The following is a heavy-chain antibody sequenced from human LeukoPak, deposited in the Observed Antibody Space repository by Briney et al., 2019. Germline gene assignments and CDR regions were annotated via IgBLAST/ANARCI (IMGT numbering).Heavy chain of an antibody. CDR1: GYTFTSYG. V-gene: IGHV1-18*01. D-gene: IGHD3-16*02. J-gene: IGHJ4*02. CDR2: ISAYNGNT. Sequence: EASVTVSCKASGYTFTSYGISWVRQAPGQGLEWMGWISAYNGNTNYAQKLQGRVTMTTDTSTSTAYMELRSLRSDDTAVYYCARAQNWGSYRQAKTYFDYWGQGTLVTVSS. CDR3: ARAQNWGSYRQAKTYFDY.